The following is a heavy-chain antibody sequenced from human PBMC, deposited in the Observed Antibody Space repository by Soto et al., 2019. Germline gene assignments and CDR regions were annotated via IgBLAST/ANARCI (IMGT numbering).Heavy chain of an antibody. J-gene: IGHJ6*02. CDR3: ARDGAAAGTGNYYYYGMDV. Sequence: ASVKVSCKASGYTFTGYYMHWVRQAPGQGLEWMGWINPNSSGTNYAQKFQGRVTMTRDTSISTAYMELSRLRSDDTAVYYCARDGAAAGTGNYYYYGMDVWGQETTVTVSS. CDR1: GYTFTGYY. D-gene: IGHD6-13*01. V-gene: IGHV1-2*02. CDR2: INPNSSGT.